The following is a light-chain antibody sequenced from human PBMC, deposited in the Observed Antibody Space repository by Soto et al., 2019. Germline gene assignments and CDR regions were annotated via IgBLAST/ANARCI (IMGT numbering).Light chain of an antibody. J-gene: IGKJ2*01. CDR3: QQYDDLPYT. V-gene: IGKV1-33*01. CDR2: DAS. CDR1: QDISDY. Sequence: DIQMTQSPSSLSASVGDRVTITYQASQDISDYLNWYQQRPGKAPKLLIYDASNLETGVPSRFSGSGSGTVFTVTITTLQPEDVATYYCQQYDDLPYTFGQGTKLEIK.